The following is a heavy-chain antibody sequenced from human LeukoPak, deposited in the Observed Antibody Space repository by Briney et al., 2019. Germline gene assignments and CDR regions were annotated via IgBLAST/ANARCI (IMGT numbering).Heavy chain of an antibody. Sequence: ASVKVSCKASGYTFTSYDINWVRQATGQGLEWMGWMNPNSGNTGYAQKFQGRVTMTRDMSTSTVYMELSSLRSEDTAVYYCARAPLGYCSGGSCYSSRFDPWGQGTLVTVSS. CDR1: GYTFTSYD. J-gene: IGHJ5*02. CDR2: MNPNSGNT. V-gene: IGHV1-8*01. D-gene: IGHD2-15*01. CDR3: ARAPLGYCSGGSCYSSRFDP.